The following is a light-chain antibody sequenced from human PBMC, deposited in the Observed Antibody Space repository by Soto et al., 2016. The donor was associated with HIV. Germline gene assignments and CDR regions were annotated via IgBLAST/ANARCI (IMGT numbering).Light chain of an antibody. CDR1: HIGTKS. V-gene: IGLV3-21*03. CDR3: QVWDSSSEHYV. J-gene: IGLJ1*01. CDR2: DDS. Sequence: SYELTQPPSVSVAPGKTARITCGGNHIGTKSVHWYRQKSGQAPVLAVYDDSDRPSGIPERFSGSNSGNTATLTISRVEAGDEADYYCQVWDSSSEHYVFGPATKVTVL.